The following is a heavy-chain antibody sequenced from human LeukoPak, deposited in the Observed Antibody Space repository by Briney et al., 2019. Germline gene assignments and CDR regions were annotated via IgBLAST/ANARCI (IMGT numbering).Heavy chain of an antibody. J-gene: IGHJ3*02. CDR3: AKDTVRGVIIPHAFDI. V-gene: IGHV3-11*01. CDR1: GFTFSDYY. Sequence: GGSLRLSCAASGFTFSDYYMSWIRQAPGKGLEWVSYISSSGSTIYYADSVKGRFTISRDNPKNTLYLQMNSLRAEDTAVYYCAKDTVRGVIIPHAFDIWGQGTMVTVSS. CDR2: ISSSGSTI. D-gene: IGHD3-10*01.